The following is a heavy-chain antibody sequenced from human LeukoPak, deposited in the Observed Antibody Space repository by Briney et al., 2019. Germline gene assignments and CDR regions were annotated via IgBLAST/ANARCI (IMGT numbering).Heavy chain of an antibody. J-gene: IGHJ4*02. Sequence: SETLSLTCTVSGGSISSSSYYWGWIRQPPGKGLEWIGSIYYSGSTYYNPSVKSRLTISVDTSKNQFSLKLSFVTAADTAVYYCARHYPRGHNNDRSGYIYPFDYWGQGTLVTVSS. CDR1: GGSISSSSYY. CDR3: ARHYPRGHNNDRSGYIYPFDY. CDR2: IYYSGST. V-gene: IGHV4-39*01. D-gene: IGHD3-22*01.